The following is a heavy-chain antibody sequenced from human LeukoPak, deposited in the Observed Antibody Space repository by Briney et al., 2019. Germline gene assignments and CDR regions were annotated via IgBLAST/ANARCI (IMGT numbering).Heavy chain of an antibody. J-gene: IGHJ4*02. Sequence: SETLSLTCTVSGGSINNYYWSWIRQPPGKGLEWVGYIFYSGSTNYNPSLKSRVTMSVDTSKGQFSLRLSSVTAADTAVYYCARDRIAAAEFDYWGQGTLVTVSS. CDR2: IFYSGST. D-gene: IGHD6-13*01. CDR1: GGSINNYY. CDR3: ARDRIAAAEFDY. V-gene: IGHV4-59*01.